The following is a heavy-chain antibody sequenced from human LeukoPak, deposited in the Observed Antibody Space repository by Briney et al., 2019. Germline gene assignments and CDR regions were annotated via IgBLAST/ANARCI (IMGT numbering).Heavy chain of an antibody. D-gene: IGHD6-19*01. CDR3: AKDLRRYYSSGWGAYLDY. CDR2: ISSSGSTI. V-gene: IGHV3-48*03. CDR1: GFTFSSYE. J-gene: IGHJ4*02. Sequence: GGSLRLSCAASGFTFSSYEMNWVRQAPGKGLEWVSYISSSGSTIYYADSVKGRFTISRDNAKNSLYLQMNSLRAEDTAVYYCAKDLRRYYSSGWGAYLDYWGQGTLVTVSS.